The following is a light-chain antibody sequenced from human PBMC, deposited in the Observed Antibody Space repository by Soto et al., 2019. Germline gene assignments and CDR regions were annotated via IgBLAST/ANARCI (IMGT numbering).Light chain of an antibody. CDR1: SSDVGLYNY. J-gene: IGLJ1*01. CDR3: CSYGGSYTPFV. CDR2: DVN. V-gene: IGLV2-11*01. Sequence: QSALTQPRSVSGSPGQSVSISCTGTSSDVGLYNYVSWYQQHPGKAPKLLIYDVNKRTSGVPDRFSGSKSGNTASLTISGLQAEDEADYYCCSYGGSYTPFVFGSGTKVTVL.